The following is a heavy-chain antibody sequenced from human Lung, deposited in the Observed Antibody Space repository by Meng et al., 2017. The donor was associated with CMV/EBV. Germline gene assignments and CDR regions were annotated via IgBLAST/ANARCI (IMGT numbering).Heavy chain of an antibody. CDR1: GYTFTGYY. D-gene: IGHD3-3*01. V-gene: IGHV1-2*02. Sequence: ASVXVSXXSSGYTFTGYYMHWVRQAPGQGLEWMGWIDPNSGGTNYAQKFQGRVTMTRDTSIKTAYMELSRLRSDDTAVYYCSRDLVTIFGVVGTFGYWGQGTXVTVSS. CDR3: SRDLVTIFGVVGTFGY. CDR2: IDPNSGGT. J-gene: IGHJ4*02.